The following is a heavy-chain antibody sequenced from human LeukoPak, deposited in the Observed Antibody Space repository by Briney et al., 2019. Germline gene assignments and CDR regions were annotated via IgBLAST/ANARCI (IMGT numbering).Heavy chain of an antibody. CDR1: GGTFNIYA. CDR2: LVPGLGTE. CDR3: ASFLAHRSNDF. Sequence: GASVKVSCKASGGTFNIYAINWVRQAPGQGLEWLGSLVPGLGTENYAQKFQGRVSITADGDTSTAYMELSSLRSGDTAVYYCASFLAHRSNDFWGQGTQVTVSS. J-gene: IGHJ4*02. D-gene: IGHD2/OR15-2a*01. V-gene: IGHV1-69*11.